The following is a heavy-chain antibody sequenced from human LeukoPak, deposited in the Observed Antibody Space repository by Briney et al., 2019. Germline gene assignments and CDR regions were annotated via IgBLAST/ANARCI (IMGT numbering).Heavy chain of an antibody. CDR1: GGSISSGGYY. CDR3: ARGRFGEFSSDY. CDR2: IYYSGST. J-gene: IGHJ4*02. V-gene: IGHV4-31*03. Sequence: SETLSLTCTVSGGSISSGGYYWSWIRQHPGKGLEWIGYIYYSGSTYYNPSLKSRVTISVDTSKNQFSLKLSSVTAEDTAVYYCARGRFGEFSSDYWGQGTLVTVSS. D-gene: IGHD3-10*01.